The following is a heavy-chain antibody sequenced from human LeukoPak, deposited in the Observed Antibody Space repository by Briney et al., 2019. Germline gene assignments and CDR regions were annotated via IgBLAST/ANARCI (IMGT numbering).Heavy chain of an antibody. D-gene: IGHD2-15*01. CDR2: IYHSGST. CDR1: GGSISSGGYY. J-gene: IGHJ4*02. V-gene: IGHV4-30-2*01. Sequence: SETLSLTCTVSGGSISSGGYYWSWIRQPLGKGLEWIGYIYHSGSTYYNPSLKSRVTISVDRSKNQFSLKLSSVTAADTAVYYCARGSGGSCYDYWGQGTLVTVSS. CDR3: ARGSGGSCYDY.